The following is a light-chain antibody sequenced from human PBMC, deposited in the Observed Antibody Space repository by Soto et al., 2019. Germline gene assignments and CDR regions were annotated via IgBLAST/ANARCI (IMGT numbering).Light chain of an antibody. Sequence: QLVLTQPVSVSGSPGQSITISCTGTSSDVGGYNYVSWYQQHPGKAPKLMIYEVSNRPSGVSNRFSGSKSGNTASLTISGLQAEYEADYYCSSYTSSSIDYVFGTGTKLTVL. CDR2: EVS. J-gene: IGLJ1*01. CDR3: SSYTSSSIDYV. CDR1: SSDVGGYNY. V-gene: IGLV2-14*01.